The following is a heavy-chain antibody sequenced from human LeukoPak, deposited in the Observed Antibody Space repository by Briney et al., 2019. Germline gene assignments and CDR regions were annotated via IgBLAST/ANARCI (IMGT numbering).Heavy chain of an antibody. D-gene: IGHD3-3*01. CDR2: ISYDGSNK. CDR3: AKDRPPFTIFGVDFDY. Sequence: PGGSVRLSCAASGFSFSSYGMLWLRPAPGQGLEWVAVISYDGSNKYHADPVKGRFTISKDNSKNTLYLQMNSLIAEDTAVYYCAKDRPPFTIFGVDFDYWGQGTLVTVSS. V-gene: IGHV3-30*18. CDR1: GFSFSSYG. J-gene: IGHJ4*02.